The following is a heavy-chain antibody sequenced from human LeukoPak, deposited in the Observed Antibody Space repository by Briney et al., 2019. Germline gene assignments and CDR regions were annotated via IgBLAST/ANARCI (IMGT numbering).Heavy chain of an antibody. CDR2: ISSGGSTI. V-gene: IGHV3-48*02. D-gene: IGHD1-14*01. Sequence: GGSLRLSCAAPGFTFSSYSMNWVRQAPGKGLEWVSYISSGGSTIYYADSVRGRFTISRDTAKNSLYLEMNSLRDEDTAMYYCVRGDHEASEPAFDYWGQGTLVTVSS. J-gene: IGHJ4*02. CDR1: GFTFSSYS. CDR3: VRGDHEASEPAFDY.